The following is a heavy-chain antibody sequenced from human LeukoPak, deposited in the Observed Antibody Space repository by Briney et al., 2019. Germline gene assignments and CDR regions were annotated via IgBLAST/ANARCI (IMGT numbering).Heavy chain of an antibody. V-gene: IGHV1-8*03. J-gene: IGHJ4*02. CDR3: ARGHQRDIVLIYHLLDY. Sequence: ASVKVSCKASGCTFTSYDINWVRQATGQGLEWMGWMNPNSGNTGYAQKFQGRVTITRNTSISTVYMELSSLRSEDTAVYYCARGHQRDIVLIYHLLDYWGQGTLVTVSS. D-gene: IGHD2-8*01. CDR2: MNPNSGNT. CDR1: GCTFTSYD.